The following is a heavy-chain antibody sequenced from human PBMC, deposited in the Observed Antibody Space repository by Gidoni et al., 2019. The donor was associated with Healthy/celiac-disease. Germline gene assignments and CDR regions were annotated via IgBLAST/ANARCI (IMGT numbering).Heavy chain of an antibody. CDR1: GGTFSSYA. J-gene: IGHJ4*02. CDR3: ARASYYDFWSGYSLYNY. V-gene: IGHV1-69*09. Sequence: QVQLVQSGAEVKKPGSSVKVSCKASGGTFSSYAISWVRQAPGQGLEWMGRIIPILGIANDAQKFQGRVTITADKSTSTAYMELSSLRSEDTAVYYCARASYYDFWSGYSLYNYWGQGTLVTVSS. D-gene: IGHD3-3*01. CDR2: IIPILGIA.